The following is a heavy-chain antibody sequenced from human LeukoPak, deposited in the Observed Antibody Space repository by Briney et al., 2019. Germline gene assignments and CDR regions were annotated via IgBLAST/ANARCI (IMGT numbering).Heavy chain of an antibody. Sequence: SETLSLTCTVSGGSISSYYWSWIRQPPGKGLEWIGYIYYSGSTNYNPSLKSRVTISVDTSKNQFSLKLSSVTAADTAVYYCASLTQLWFGKVTSGFDPWGQGTLVTVSS. CDR1: GGSISSYY. CDR2: IYYSGST. CDR3: ASLTQLWFGKVTSGFDP. V-gene: IGHV4-59*08. D-gene: IGHD3-10*01. J-gene: IGHJ5*02.